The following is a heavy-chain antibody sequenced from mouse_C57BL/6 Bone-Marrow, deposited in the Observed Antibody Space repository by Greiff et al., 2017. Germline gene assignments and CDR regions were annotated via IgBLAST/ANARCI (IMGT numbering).Heavy chain of an antibody. CDR1: GFTFSDYG. Sequence: EVKLMASGGGLVQPGGSLKLSCAASGFTFSDYGLAWVRPAPRTGPEWVAFISNLAYSIYYADTVTGRFTISSENAKNTRYLEMSSLRSEDTAMYYCAIQGDYYAMDYWGQGTSVTGAS. J-gene: IGHJ4*01. V-gene: IGHV5-15*01. CDR3: AIQGDYYAMDY. CDR2: ISNLAYSI.